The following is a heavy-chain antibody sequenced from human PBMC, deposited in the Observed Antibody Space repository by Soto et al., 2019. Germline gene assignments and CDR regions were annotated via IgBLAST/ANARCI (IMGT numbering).Heavy chain of an antibody. CDR3: ARGVGVPHGSAFDI. J-gene: IGHJ3*02. CDR1: GYTFTSYD. D-gene: IGHD1-26*01. CDR2: ISPYSGNT. Sequence: ASVKVSCKASGYTFTSYDINWVRQANGQGLEWMGWISPYSGNTSYAQKLQGRVTMTTNTSTSTAYMELRSLISDDTAVYYCARGVGVPHGSAFDIWGQGTMVTVSS. V-gene: IGHV1-8*01.